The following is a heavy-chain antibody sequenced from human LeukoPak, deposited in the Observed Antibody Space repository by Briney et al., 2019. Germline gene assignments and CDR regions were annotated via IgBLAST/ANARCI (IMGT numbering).Heavy chain of an antibody. D-gene: IGHD3-22*01. CDR3: ARHGGYYDSSGYYPPYYYYGMDV. CDR1: GYSFTSNW. CDR2: IYPGDSDT. Sequence: PGESLEISCKGSGYSFTSNWTGWVRQMPGKCLEWMGIIYPGDSDTRYSPSFQGQVTISADKSISTAYLQWSSLKASDTAMYYCARHGGYYDSSGYYPPYYYYGMDVWGQGTTATVSS. J-gene: IGHJ6*02. V-gene: IGHV5-51*01.